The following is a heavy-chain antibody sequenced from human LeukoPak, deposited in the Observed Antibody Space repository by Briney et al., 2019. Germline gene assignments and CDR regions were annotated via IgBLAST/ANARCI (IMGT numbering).Heavy chain of an antibody. CDR3: ARRGGSGRAFDY. V-gene: IGHV4-39*01. CDR2: IYYTGST. CDR1: GASISGGTYY. J-gene: IGHJ4*02. D-gene: IGHD1-26*01. Sequence: PSETLSLTCSASGASISGGTYYWGWIRQPPGKGLEWIGSIYYTGSTYDNPSLKSRVTISVDTSKNQFPLKLSSVTAADTAVYYCARRGGSGRAFDYWGQGTLVTVSS.